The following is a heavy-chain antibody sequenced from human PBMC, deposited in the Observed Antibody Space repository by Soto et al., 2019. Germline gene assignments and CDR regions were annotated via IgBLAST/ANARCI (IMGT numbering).Heavy chain of an antibody. J-gene: IGHJ4*02. CDR2: ISAHNGNT. CDR1: GYDFTTYG. Sequence: QVHLVQSGAEVKKPGASVNVSCKGSGYDFTTYGITWLRQAPGQGLEWMAGISAHNGNTDYAQKLQGRVTVTRDTSTSKAYMELRSLRSEDTDMYYCARGRYGDYWGQGALVTVSS. D-gene: IGHD1-1*01. CDR3: ARGRYGDY. V-gene: IGHV1-18*01.